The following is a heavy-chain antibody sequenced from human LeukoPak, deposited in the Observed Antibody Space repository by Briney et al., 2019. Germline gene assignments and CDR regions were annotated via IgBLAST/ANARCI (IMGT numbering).Heavy chain of an antibody. CDR2: IIPIFGTA. D-gene: IGHD3-22*01. V-gene: IGHV1-69*05. Sequence: SVKVSCKASGGTFSSYAISWVRQAPGQGLERMGRIIPIFGTANYAQKFQGRVTITTDESTSTAYMELSSLRSEDTAVYYCARYYYDSSGYCDYWGQGTLVTVSS. J-gene: IGHJ4*02. CDR3: ARYYYDSSGYCDY. CDR1: GGTFSSYA.